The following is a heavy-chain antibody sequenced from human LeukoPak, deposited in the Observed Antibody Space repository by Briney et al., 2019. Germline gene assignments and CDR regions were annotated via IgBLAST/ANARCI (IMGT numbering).Heavy chain of an antibody. D-gene: IGHD2-2*02. CDR3: ARGVGYCSSTSCYRRFDP. V-gene: IGHV4-34*01. CDR1: GGSFSGYY. Sequence: PSETLSLTCAVYGGSFSGYYWSWIRQSPGKGLEWIGEINHSGSTNYNPSLKSRVTISVDTSKNQFSLKLSSVTAADTAVYYCARGVGYCSSTSCYRRFDPWGQGTLVTVSS. CDR2: INHSGST. J-gene: IGHJ5*02.